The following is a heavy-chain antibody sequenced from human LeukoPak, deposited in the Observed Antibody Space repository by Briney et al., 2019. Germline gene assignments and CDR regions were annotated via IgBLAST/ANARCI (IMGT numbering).Heavy chain of an antibody. V-gene: IGHV3-30*14. Sequence: PGGSLRLSCAASGFTFSSYAMHWVRQAPGKGLEWVAVISYDGSNKYYADSVKGRFTISRDSSKNTLYLQMNSLRAEDTAIYYCARGFGDIPYWGQGTLVTVSS. J-gene: IGHJ4*02. CDR1: GFTFSSYA. D-gene: IGHD3-9*01. CDR3: ARGFGDIPY. CDR2: ISYDGSNK.